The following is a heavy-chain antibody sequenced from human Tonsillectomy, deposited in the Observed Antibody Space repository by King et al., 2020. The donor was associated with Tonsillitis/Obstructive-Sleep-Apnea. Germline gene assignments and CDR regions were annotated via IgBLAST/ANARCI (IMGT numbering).Heavy chain of an antibody. CDR3: ARLVGVAASYDAFDI. Sequence: QLVQSGAEVKKPGASLRISCKGSGYSFTTYWIGWVRQMPGKGLEWVGTIYPGDSDARYSPSVQGQVTILVDRSISTAHVQWSSLKASDTAMYYCARLVGVAASYDAFDIWGQGTMVTVSS. CDR2: IYPGDSDA. V-gene: IGHV5-51*01. J-gene: IGHJ3*02. CDR1: GYSFTTYW. D-gene: IGHD6-19*01.